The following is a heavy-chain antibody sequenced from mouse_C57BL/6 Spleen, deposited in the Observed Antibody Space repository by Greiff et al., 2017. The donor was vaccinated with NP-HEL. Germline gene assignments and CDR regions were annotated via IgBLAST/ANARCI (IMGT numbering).Heavy chain of an antibody. D-gene: IGHD1-1*01. CDR2: LSDGGSYT. V-gene: IGHV5-4*03. CDR3: ARVTTVVALYAMDY. Sequence: EVKLVESGGGLVKPGGSLKLSCAASGFTFSSYAMSWVRQTPEKRLEWVATLSDGGSYTYYPDNVKGRCTISRDNAKNNLYLQMSHLKSEDTAMYYCARVTTVVALYAMDYWGQGTSVTVSS. J-gene: IGHJ4*01. CDR1: GFTFSSYA.